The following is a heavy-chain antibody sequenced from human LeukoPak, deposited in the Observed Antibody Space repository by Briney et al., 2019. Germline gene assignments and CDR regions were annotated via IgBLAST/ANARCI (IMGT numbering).Heavy chain of an antibody. J-gene: IGHJ4*02. CDR2: ISYDGSNK. D-gene: IGHD6-6*01. CDR1: GFTFSSYA. V-gene: IGHV3-30-3*01. CDR3: ARDSGTEYSSSYYFDY. Sequence: GRSLRLSCAASGFTFSSYAMHWVRQAPGKGLEWVAVISYDGSNKYYADSVKGRFTISRDNSKNTLYLQMNSLRAEDTAVYYCARDSGTEYSSSYYFDYWGQGTLVTASS.